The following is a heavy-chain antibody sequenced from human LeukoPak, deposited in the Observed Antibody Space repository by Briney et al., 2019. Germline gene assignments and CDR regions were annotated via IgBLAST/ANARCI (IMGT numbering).Heavy chain of an antibody. CDR3: ARGVRENIVVVTVYNWFDP. CDR2: ISSSGSTI. V-gene: IGHV3-11*01. CDR1: GFTFSDYY. D-gene: IGHD2-21*02. J-gene: IGHJ5*02. Sequence: KPGGSLRLSCAASGFTFSDYYMSWIRQAPGKGLEWVSYISSSGSTIYYADSVKGRFTISRDNAKNSPYLQMNSLRAEDTAVYYCARGVRENIVVVTVYNWFDPWGQGTLVTVSS.